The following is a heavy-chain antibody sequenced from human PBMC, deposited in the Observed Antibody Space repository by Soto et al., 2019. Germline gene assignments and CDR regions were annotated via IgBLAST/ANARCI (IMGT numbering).Heavy chain of an antibody. CDR1: GDTFSSYT. V-gene: IGHV1-69*02. CDR3: ARGPALAAASFDY. Sequence: QVQLVQSGAEVKKPGSSVKVSCKASGDTFSSYTINWVRQAPGQGLEWMGRIIPILDIPNYAQKFQGRVTITADKSTSTAYMELSSLRSEDTAVYYCARGPALAAASFDYWGQGNLVTVSS. J-gene: IGHJ4*02. D-gene: IGHD6-13*01. CDR2: IIPILDIP.